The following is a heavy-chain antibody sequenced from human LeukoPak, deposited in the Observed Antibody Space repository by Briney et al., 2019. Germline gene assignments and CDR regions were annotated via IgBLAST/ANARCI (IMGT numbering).Heavy chain of an antibody. V-gene: IGHV3-48*01. CDR3: ARDAGTGYFDY. J-gene: IGHJ4*02. CDR1: GFTFSSYS. Sequence: GGSLRLSCAASGFTFSSYSMNWVRQAPGKGLEWFSYISSSSSTIYYADSVKGRFTISRDNSKNTLYLQMNSLRAEDTAVYYCARDAGTGYFDYWGQGTLVTVSS. CDR2: ISSSSSTI. D-gene: IGHD2-8*02.